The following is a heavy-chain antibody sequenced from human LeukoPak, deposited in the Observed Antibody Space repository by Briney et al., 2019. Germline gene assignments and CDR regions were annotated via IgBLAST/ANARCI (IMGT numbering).Heavy chain of an antibody. CDR3: AADIGNAIYYDSSGLSPEDY. CDR2: IVVGSGNT. CDR1: GFTFTSSA. Sequence: GTSVKVSCKASGFTFTSSAVQWVRQARGQRLEWIGWIVVGSGNTNYAQKFQERVTITRDMSTSTAYMELSSLRSEDTAVYYCAADIGNAIYYDSSGLSPEDYWGQGTLVTVSS. V-gene: IGHV1-58*01. J-gene: IGHJ4*02. D-gene: IGHD3-22*01.